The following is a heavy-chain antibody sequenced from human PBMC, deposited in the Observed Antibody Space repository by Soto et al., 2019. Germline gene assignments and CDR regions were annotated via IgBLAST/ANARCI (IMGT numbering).Heavy chain of an antibody. D-gene: IGHD3-10*01. Sequence: PSETLSLTCAVYGGSFSGYYWSWVRQLPGKGLEWIGEINHSGSTNYNPSLKSRVTISVDTSKNQFSLKLSSVTAADTALYYCERGYGRIFDYWGQGTLVTGSS. CDR2: INHSGST. CDR3: ERGYGRIFDY. J-gene: IGHJ4*02. V-gene: IGHV4-34*01. CDR1: GGSFSGYY.